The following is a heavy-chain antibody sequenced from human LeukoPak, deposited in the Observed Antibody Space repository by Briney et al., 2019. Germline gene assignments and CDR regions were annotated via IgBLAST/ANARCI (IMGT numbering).Heavy chain of an antibody. D-gene: IGHD7-27*01. Sequence: GGSLRLSCAASGFTFSSYGMSWVRQAPGKGLEWVSAISGSGGSTYYADSVKGRFTISRDNAKNSLYLQMNSLRAEDTAVYYCARDLNWETYWGQGTLVSVSS. CDR2: ISGSGGST. CDR3: ARDLNWETY. J-gene: IGHJ4*02. V-gene: IGHV3-23*01. CDR1: GFTFSSYG.